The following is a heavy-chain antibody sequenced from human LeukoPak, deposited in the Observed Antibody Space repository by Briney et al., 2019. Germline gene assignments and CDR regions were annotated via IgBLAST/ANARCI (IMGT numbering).Heavy chain of an antibody. CDR1: GFTFGGYG. J-gene: IGHJ6*02. CDR3: ASLYGSGSYYNPYYYGMDV. Sequence: GGSLRLSCAGSGFTFGGYGMHWFRQTPGKGLEWVAVIAYDGSRAFYADSVKGRFTISRDNAKNSLYLQMNSLRAEDTAVYYCASLYGSGSYYNPYYYGMDVWGQGTTVTVSS. D-gene: IGHD3-10*01. V-gene: IGHV3-33*03. CDR2: IAYDGSRA.